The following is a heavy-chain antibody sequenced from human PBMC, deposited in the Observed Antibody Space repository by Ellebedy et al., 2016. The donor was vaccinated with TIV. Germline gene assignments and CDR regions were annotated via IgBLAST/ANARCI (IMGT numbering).Heavy chain of an antibody. CDR2: INPNSGGT. J-gene: IGHJ6*02. V-gene: IGHV1-2*02. CDR1: GYTFTGYY. Sequence: ASVKVSXXASGYTFTGYYMHWVRQAPGQGLEWMGWINPNSGGTNYAQKFQGRVTMTRDTSISTAYMELSRLRSDDTAVYYCARGGGYSGYDYYYYYGMDVWGQGTTVTVSS. CDR3: ARGGGYSGYDYYYYYGMDV. D-gene: IGHD5-12*01.